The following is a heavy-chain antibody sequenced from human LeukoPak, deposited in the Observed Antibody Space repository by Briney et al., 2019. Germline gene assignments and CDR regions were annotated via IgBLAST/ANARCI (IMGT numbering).Heavy chain of an antibody. D-gene: IGHD3-10*01. CDR2: INHSGST. CDR1: GGSFSGYY. CDR3: ARVGPTMVRGVPSYDY. Sequence: SETLSLTCAVYGGSFSGYYWSWIRQPPGKGLEWIGEINHSGSTNYNPSLKSRVTISVDTSKNQFSQKLSSVTAADTAVYYCARVGPTMVRGVPSYDYWGQGTLVTVSS. J-gene: IGHJ4*02. V-gene: IGHV4-34*01.